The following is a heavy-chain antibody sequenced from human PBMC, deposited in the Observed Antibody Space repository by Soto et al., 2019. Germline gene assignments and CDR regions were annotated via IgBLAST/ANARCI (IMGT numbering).Heavy chain of an antibody. V-gene: IGHV4-34*01. CDR1: GGSFSGYY. CDR3: ARHHVRGRTIAGAAEF. CDR2: INHSGNT. Sequence: QVQLQQWGAGLLKPSETLSLTCAVYGGSFSGYYWSWIRQPPGKGLEWIGEINHSGNTNYNPSLKSRVTISVDTSKHQLFLNLSAVTAADTAMYYCARHHVRGRTIAGAAEFWGQGALVTVSS. D-gene: IGHD6-13*01. J-gene: IGHJ4*02.